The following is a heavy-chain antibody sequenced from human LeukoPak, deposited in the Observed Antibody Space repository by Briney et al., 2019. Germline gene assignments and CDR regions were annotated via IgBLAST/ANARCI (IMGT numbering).Heavy chain of an antibody. CDR3: VRGDGDLFDF. V-gene: IGHV3-21*06. CDR2: ISKTSAKI. J-gene: IGHJ4*02. Sequence: PGGSLRLSCAASGFTFRTYNMNWVRQAPGKGLEWVSFISKTSAKIYYGDSVRGRFTISRDNAKNSIHLQMGSLRVEDTAVYYCVRGDGDLFDFWGQGTLVSVSS. CDR1: GFTFRTYN. D-gene: IGHD4-17*01.